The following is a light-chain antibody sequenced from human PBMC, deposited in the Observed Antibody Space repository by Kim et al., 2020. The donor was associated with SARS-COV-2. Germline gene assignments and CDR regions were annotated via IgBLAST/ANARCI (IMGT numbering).Light chain of an antibody. CDR2: RNK. CDR3: AAWDDSLSGVV. J-gene: IGLJ2*01. Sequence: GQEVVISCSGSNSNSKNNYVYWYHQLPGTAPKLLIYRNKQRPSGVPDRFSGSKSDTSASLAISGLRSDDEADYYCAAWDDSLSGVVFGGGTQLTVL. CDR1: NSNSKNNY. V-gene: IGLV1-47*01.